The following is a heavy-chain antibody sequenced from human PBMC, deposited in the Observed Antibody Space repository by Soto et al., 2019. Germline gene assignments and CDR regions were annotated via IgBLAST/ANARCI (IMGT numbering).Heavy chain of an antibody. V-gene: IGHV3-7*05. CDR1: GFTFSSYW. J-gene: IGHJ4*02. Sequence: EVQLVESGGGLVQPGGSLRLSCAASGFTFSSYWMSWVRQAPGKGLEWVANIKQDGSEKYYVDSVKGRLTISRYNAKNPLYMQMNSLRADDAAVYYCARVAQGKPQLALFDYWGQGTLVTVSS. CDR3: ARVAQGKPQLALFDY. CDR2: IKQDGSEK. D-gene: IGHD6-13*01.